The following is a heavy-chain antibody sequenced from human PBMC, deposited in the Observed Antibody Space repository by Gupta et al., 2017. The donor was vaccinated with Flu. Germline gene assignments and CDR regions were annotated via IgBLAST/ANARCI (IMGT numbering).Heavy chain of an antibody. CDR3: RFWNDYYPFDY. CDR1: GFTLPDAW. J-gene: IGHJ4*02. D-gene: IGHD3-3*01. CDR2: IKNNNDGGTI. Sequence: EVQLVESGGGLVKPGGSLRLYCEASGFTLPDAWMSWVRQAPGKGLEWVGRIKNNNDGGTIDYTSPVKGRFTLSRDDSKKTLYLQMNSLNTEDTAVYYCRFWNDYYPFDYWGQGTLVTVSS. V-gene: IGHV3-15*01.